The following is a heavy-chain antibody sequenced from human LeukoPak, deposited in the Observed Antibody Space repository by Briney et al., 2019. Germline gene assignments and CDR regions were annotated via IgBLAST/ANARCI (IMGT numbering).Heavy chain of an antibody. CDR2: TRNKANSYTT. D-gene: IGHD4-17*01. CDR1: GFTFSDHY. Sequence: GGSLRLSCAASGFTFSDHYMDWVRQAPGKGLEWVGRTRNKANSYTTEYAASVKGRFTISRDDSKNSLYLQMNSLKTADTAVYYCARGGVTTGRFDYWGQGTLVTVSS. CDR3: ARGGVTTGRFDY. V-gene: IGHV3-72*01. J-gene: IGHJ4*02.